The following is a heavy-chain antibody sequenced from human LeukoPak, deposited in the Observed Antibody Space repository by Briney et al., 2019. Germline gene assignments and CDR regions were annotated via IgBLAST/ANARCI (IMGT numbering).Heavy chain of an antibody. D-gene: IGHD1-26*01. Sequence: PGGSLRLSCAASGFTFSSYSRGWVRQAPGKGLDWVSSISGSAGETHYTESVKGRFTISRDNSKNTVYLQMSSLRPDDTAVYYCAKDRGSGSSPTWFDAFDIWGRGTMVTVSS. J-gene: IGHJ3*02. V-gene: IGHV3-23*01. CDR3: AKDRGSGSSPTWFDAFDI. CDR1: GFTFSSYS. CDR2: ISGSAGET.